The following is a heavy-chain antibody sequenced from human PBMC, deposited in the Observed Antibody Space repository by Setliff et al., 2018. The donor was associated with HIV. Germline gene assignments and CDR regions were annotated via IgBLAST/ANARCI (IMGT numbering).Heavy chain of an antibody. D-gene: IGHD4-17*01. V-gene: IGHV3-33*06. CDR1: GFTFSSYD. CDR3: AKPQYSDYLNSYFDY. J-gene: IGHJ4*02. CDR2: IWYDGSNK. Sequence: GGSLRLSCAASGFTFSSYDMHWVRQAPGKGLEWVAVIWYDGSNKYYADSVKGRFTISRDNSKNTLYLQMNSLRAEDTAVYYCAKPQYSDYLNSYFDYWGQGTLVTVSS.